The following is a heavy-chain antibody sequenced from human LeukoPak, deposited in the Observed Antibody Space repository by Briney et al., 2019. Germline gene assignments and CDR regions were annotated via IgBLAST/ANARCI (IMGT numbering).Heavy chain of an antibody. CDR3: ARDVALAHYLDY. D-gene: IGHD2-21*01. J-gene: IGHJ4*02. V-gene: IGHV3-23*01. Sequence: GGSLRLSCSASGFTFRNFAISWVRQAPGKGLEWVSSIGGGDTHYADSVKGRFTISRDDSRSTVDLQMSSLRAEDTAVYYCARDVALAHYLDYWGQGTLVTGST. CDR2: IGGGDT. CDR1: GFTFRNFA.